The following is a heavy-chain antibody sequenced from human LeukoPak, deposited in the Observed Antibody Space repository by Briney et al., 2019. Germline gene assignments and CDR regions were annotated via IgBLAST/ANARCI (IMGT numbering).Heavy chain of an antibody. CDR3: ARRQTSSSSIYFDY. CDR2: IYYSGGT. Sequence: SETLSLTCTVSVASISSYYWTWIRQPPGKGLEWIGYIYYSGGTNYNPSLKSRVTISVDTSKNQFSLKLSSVTAADTAVYYCARRQTSSSSIYFDYWGQGTLVTVSS. CDR1: VASISSYY. J-gene: IGHJ4*02. V-gene: IGHV4-59*08. D-gene: IGHD6-6*01.